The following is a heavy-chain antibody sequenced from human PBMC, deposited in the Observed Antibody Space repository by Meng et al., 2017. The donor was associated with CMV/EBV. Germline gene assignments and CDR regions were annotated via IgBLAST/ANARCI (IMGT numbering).Heavy chain of an antibody. CDR1: GYTFTGYY. J-gene: IGHJ4*02. CDR3: ARTYYYDSSSPRGFDY. V-gene: IGHV1-2*02. D-gene: IGHD3-22*01. Sequence: ASVKVSCKASGYTFTGYYMHWVRQAPGQGLEWMGWINPNSGGTNYAQKFQGRVTMTRDTSISTAYMELSRLRSDDTAVYYCARTYYYDSSSPRGFDYWGQGTLVTVSS. CDR2: INPNSGGT.